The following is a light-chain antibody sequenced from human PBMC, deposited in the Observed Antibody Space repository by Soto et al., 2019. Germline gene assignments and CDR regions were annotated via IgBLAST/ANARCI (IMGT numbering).Light chain of an antibody. J-gene: IGKJ3*01. CDR1: QGISTW. CDR3: QQANSFPLT. Sequence: DIQMTQSPSFVSASVGDRVTIACRASQGISTWVVWYRQKPGAAPKLLIHSSSNLQSGVPSRFSGSGSGTDFTLTISSLQPEAFATYYCQQANSFPLTFGPGTKVDIK. V-gene: IGKV1-12*01. CDR2: SSS.